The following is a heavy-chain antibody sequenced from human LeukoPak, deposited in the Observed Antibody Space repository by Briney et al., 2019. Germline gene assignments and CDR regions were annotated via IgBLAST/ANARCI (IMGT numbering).Heavy chain of an antibody. D-gene: IGHD2-21*02. CDR3: ATWGDTTAEYFQR. V-gene: IGHV3-23*01. J-gene: IGHJ1*01. CDR1: GFTFSSYA. CDR2: ISGSGDNT. Sequence: HPGGSPRLSCAASGFTFSSYAMSWVRQAPGKGLEWVSGISGSGDNTYYADSVKGRFTISRDNAQNSMYLQMNSLRVEDTAVYYCATWGDTTAEYFQRWGQGTLVTVSS.